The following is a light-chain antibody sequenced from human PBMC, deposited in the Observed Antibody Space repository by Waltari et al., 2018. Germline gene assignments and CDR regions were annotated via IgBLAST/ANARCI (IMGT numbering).Light chain of an antibody. Sequence: EIVLTQSPGTLSLSPGERATLSCRARQSVSRALAWYQQKPGQPPRLLICNTYTRATGVPDSFSGGGSGTDFSLTISRLEPEDFAVYYCQNYVRLPATFGQGTKVEIK. V-gene: IGKV3-20*01. J-gene: IGKJ1*01. CDR1: QSVSRA. CDR2: NTY. CDR3: QNYVRLPAT.